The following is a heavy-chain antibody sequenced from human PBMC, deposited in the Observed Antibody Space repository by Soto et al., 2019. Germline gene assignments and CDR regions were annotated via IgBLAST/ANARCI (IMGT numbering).Heavy chain of an antibody. CDR2: IGESGTPT. Sequence: EVQLLESGGGLVQPGGSLRLSCAASGFSFRSYAMKWVRQAPGKGLEWVSLIGESGTPTYYADSVKGRFTISRGNSGNTLFLEMYTLRAEDTAVYYCARYIPGVRYYGMDVWGQGTTVTVSS. CDR1: GFSFRSYA. J-gene: IGHJ6*02. CDR3: ARYIPGVRYYGMDV. V-gene: IGHV3-23*01. D-gene: IGHD2-2*01.